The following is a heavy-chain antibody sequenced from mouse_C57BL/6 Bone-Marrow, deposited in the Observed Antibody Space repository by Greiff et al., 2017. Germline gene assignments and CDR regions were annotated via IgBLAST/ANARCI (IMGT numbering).Heavy chain of an antibody. CDR1: GYTFTSYW. V-gene: IGHV1-64*01. J-gene: IGHJ1*03. CDR3: ASSRTTVVPYWYFDV. Sequence: QVQLQQPGAELVKPGASVKLSCKASGYTFTSYWMHWVKQRPGQGLEWIGMIHPNSGSTNYNEKFKSKATLTVDKSSSTAYMPLSSLTSEDSAVYSCASSRTTVVPYWYFDVWGTRTTVTVSS. D-gene: IGHD1-1*01. CDR2: IHPNSGST.